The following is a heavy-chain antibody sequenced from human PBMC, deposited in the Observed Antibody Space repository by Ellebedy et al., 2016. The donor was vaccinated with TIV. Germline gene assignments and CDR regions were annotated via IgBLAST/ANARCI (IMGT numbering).Heavy chain of an antibody. CDR1: GGSISSYY. CDR3: ARRPFGGPFDY. J-gene: IGHJ4*02. Sequence: MPSETLSLTCTVSGGSISSYYWSWIRQPPGKGLEWIGYIYYSGSTNYNPSLKSRVTISVDTSKNQFSLKLSSVTAADTAVYYCARRPFGGPFDYWGQGTLVTVSS. V-gene: IGHV4-59*08. CDR2: IYYSGST. D-gene: IGHD3-16*01.